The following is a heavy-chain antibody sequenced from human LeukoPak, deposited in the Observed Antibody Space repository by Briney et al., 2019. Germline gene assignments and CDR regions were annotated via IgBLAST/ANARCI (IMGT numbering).Heavy chain of an antibody. CDR3: AHRLDSTYCGDSCYPPLYDY. CDR2: IYWNDDK. D-gene: IGHD2-21*01. J-gene: IGHJ4*02. V-gene: IGHV2-5*01. CDR1: GFSLSTSGVG. Sequence: SGPTLVNPTQTLTLTCTFSGFSLSTSGVGVGWIRQPPGKALEWLAIIYWNDDKRYSPFLKSRLTITKDTSKNQVVLTVTNMDPVDTATYYCAHRLDSTYCGDSCYPPLYDYWGQGTLVTVSS.